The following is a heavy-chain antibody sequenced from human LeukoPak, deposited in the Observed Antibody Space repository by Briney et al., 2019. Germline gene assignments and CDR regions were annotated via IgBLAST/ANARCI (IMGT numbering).Heavy chain of an antibody. J-gene: IGHJ4*02. V-gene: IGHV3-23*01. Sequence: GGSLRLSCAASGFSFSTYWMSWVRQAPGKGLEWVSAISGSGGSTYYADSVKGRFTISRDNSKNTLYLQMNSLRAEDTAVYYCARGPSGYHNTGGQGTLVTVSS. D-gene: IGHD5-12*01. CDR2: ISGSGGST. CDR3: ARGPSGYHNT. CDR1: GFSFSTYW.